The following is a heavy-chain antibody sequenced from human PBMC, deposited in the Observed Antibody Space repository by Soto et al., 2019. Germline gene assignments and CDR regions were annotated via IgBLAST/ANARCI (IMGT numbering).Heavy chain of an antibody. CDR1: GFTFTSYA. J-gene: IGHJ6*02. CDR3: AKDFDTYSSPLQYGMDV. D-gene: IGHD6-19*01. CDR2: ISRSGGDR. V-gene: IGHV3-23*01. Sequence: GGSLRLSCAASGFTFTSYAMTWVRQAPGKGLEWVSAISRSGGDRFYAGSVKGRFAISRDNSKNTLFLQMNSLRAEDTALYYCAKDFDTYSSPLQYGMDVWGQGTTVTVSS.